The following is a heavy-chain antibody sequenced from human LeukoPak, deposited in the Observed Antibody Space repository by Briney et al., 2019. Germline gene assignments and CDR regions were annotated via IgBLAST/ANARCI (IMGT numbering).Heavy chain of an antibody. J-gene: IGHJ4*02. CDR2: IYHSGST. D-gene: IGHD3-3*01. CDR3: ARFFQYFDY. Sequence: PSETLSLTCAVSGYSISSGYYWGWIRQPPGKGLEWIGNIYHSGSTYYSPSLKSRVTISVDTSKNQFSLKLTSVTAADTAVYYCARFFQYFDYWGQGTLVTVSS. V-gene: IGHV4-38-2*01. CDR1: GYSISSGYY.